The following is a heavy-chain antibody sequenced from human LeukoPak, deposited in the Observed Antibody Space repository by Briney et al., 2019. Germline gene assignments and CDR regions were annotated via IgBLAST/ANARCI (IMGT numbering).Heavy chain of an antibody. J-gene: IGHJ4*02. CDR2: ISSSSSYI. V-gene: IGHV3-21*01. CDR3: ARRAPYGDYPYYFDY. CDR1: GFTVSSNY. Sequence: GGSLRLSCAASGFTVSSNYMSWVRQAPGKGLEWVSSISSSSSYIYYADSVKGRFTISRDNAKNSLYLQMNSLRAEDTAVYYCARRAPYGDYPYYFDYWGQGTLVTVSS. D-gene: IGHD4-17*01.